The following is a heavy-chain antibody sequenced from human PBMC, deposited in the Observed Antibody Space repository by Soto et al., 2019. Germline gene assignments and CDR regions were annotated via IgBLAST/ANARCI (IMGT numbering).Heavy chain of an antibody. Sequence: GGSLRLSCAASGFTFSSYAMHWVRQAPGKGLEWVAVISYDGSNKYYADSVKGRFTISRDNSKNTLYLQMNSLRAEDTAVYYCARDLYSSSWSQNYAFDIWGQGTMVTVSS. CDR3: ARDLYSSSWSQNYAFDI. V-gene: IGHV3-30-3*01. CDR1: GFTFSSYA. D-gene: IGHD6-13*01. CDR2: ISYDGSNK. J-gene: IGHJ3*02.